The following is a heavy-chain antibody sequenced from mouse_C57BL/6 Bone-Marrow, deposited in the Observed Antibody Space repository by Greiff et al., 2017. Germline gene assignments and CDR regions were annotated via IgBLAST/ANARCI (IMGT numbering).Heavy chain of an antibody. CDR1: GYTFTSYW. Sequence: QVQLQQPGAELVMPGASVKLSCKASGYTFTSYWMHWVKQRPGQGLEWIGEIDPSDSYTNYTQKFKGKSTLTVDKSSSTAYMQLSSLTSEDSAVYYCARDDDYDEGWYFDVWGTGTTVTVSS. CDR2: IDPSDSYT. D-gene: IGHD2-4*01. CDR3: ARDDDYDEGWYFDV. J-gene: IGHJ1*03. V-gene: IGHV1-69*01.